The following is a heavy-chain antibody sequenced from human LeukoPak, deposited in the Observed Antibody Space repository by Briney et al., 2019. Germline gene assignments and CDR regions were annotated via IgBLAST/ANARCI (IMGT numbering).Heavy chain of an antibody. CDR3: ARDQGLTAPPPYGLDV. CDR1: GGTFSSSA. J-gene: IGHJ6*02. D-gene: IGHD5-18*01. V-gene: IGHV1-69*04. CDR2: IIPVLNIT. Sequence: SSVKVSCKVSGGTFSSSAITWVRQAPGQGLEWMGRIIPVLNITNYAQKFQGRVTITADTSTSTAYMELSSLRSEETAVYYCARDQGLTAPPPYGLDVWGQGTTVTVSS.